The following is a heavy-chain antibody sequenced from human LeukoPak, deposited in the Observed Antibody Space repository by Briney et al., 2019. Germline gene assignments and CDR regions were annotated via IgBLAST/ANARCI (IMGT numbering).Heavy chain of an antibody. J-gene: IGHJ4*01. Sequence: PSETLSLTCAVYGGSFSGYYWSWIRQPPGKGLEWIGEINHSGSTNYNPSLKSRVTISVDTSKNQFSLKLSSVTAADTAVYYCARASGRIYYFDYWGQEPWSPSPQ. CDR3: ARASGRIYYFDY. D-gene: IGHD2/OR15-2a*01. V-gene: IGHV4-34*01. CDR1: GGSFSGYY. CDR2: INHSGST.